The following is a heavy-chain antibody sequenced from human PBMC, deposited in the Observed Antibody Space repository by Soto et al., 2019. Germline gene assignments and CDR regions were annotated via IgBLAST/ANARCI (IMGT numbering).Heavy chain of an antibody. D-gene: IGHD6-19*01. Sequence: CVSLRRSCSASGFTFSSYAMSWVRRAPGKGLEWVSAISVSGGSTYYADSVNGRFTISRDNASNTLSLQSNSLTPEDTALHSSATPIFSGWYVDDPTDHYHFDYWGKGTLVTISS. V-gene: IGHV3-23*01. CDR2: ISVSGGST. CDR1: GFTFSSYA. J-gene: IGHJ4*02. CDR3: ATPIFSGWYVDDPTDHYHFDY.